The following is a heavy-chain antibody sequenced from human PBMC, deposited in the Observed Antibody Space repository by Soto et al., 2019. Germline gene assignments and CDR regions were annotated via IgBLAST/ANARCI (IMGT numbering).Heavy chain of an antibody. CDR1: GGTLSSFINYP. D-gene: IGHD3-3*01. CDR3: ARRDTSGFLRYFDN. CDR2: IVPKVGTV. Sequence: QMQLVQSGAEVKKPGSSVKVSCKASGGTLSSFINYPINWVRQAPGQGLEWMGGIVPKVGTVNYAQKFQGRVTTTADKSTRTAYMELSSLRSEDTALYYCARRDTSGFLRYFDNWGQGTLVTVSS. V-gene: IGHV1-69*06. J-gene: IGHJ4*02.